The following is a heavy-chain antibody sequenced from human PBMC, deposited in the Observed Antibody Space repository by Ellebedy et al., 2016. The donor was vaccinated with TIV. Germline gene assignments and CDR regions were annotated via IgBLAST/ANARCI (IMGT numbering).Heavy chain of an antibody. CDR3: ARAARVFGVVITPLFDY. Sequence: GESLKISCAASGFTFSGYSMNWVRQAPGMGLEWVSYIHGRSGPIYYADSVKGRFTISRDNAKNSLYLQMNSLRAEDTAVYYCARAARVFGVVITPLFDYWGQGTLVTVSS. CDR2: IHGRSGPI. J-gene: IGHJ4*02. CDR1: GFTFSGYS. V-gene: IGHV3-48*04. D-gene: IGHD3-3*01.